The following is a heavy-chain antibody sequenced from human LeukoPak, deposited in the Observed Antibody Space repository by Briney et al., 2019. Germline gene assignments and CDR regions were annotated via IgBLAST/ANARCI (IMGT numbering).Heavy chain of an antibody. Sequence: GGSLRLSCAASGFTFISYAMSWVRQAPGKGLEWFSAISGSGVNTYYADSVKGRFTISRDNSKNTLYLQMNSLRAEDTAVYYCARGYDSSGYYIDAFDIWGQGTTVTVSS. V-gene: IGHV3-23*01. CDR1: GFTFISYA. CDR3: ARGYDSSGYYIDAFDI. D-gene: IGHD3-22*01. J-gene: IGHJ3*02. CDR2: ISGSGVNT.